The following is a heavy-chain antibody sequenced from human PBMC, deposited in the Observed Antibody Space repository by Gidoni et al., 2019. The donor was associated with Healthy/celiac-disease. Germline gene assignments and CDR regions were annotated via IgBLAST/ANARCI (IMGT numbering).Heavy chain of an antibody. Sequence: EVQLVESGGGLVQPGRSLRLSCAASGFTFDDYAMPWVRQAPGKCLEGVSGISWNSGSRGYADSVKGRFTISRDNAKNSLYLQMNSLRAEDTALYYCAKDAVRYCTNGVCHRWDYGMDVWGQGTTVTVSS. D-gene: IGHD2-8*01. CDR1: GFTFDDYA. V-gene: IGHV3-9*01. J-gene: IGHJ6*02. CDR2: ISWNSGSR. CDR3: AKDAVRYCTNGVCHRWDYGMDV.